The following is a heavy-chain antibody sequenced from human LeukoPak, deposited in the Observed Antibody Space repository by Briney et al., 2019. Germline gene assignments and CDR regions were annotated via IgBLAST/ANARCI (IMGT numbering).Heavy chain of an antibody. V-gene: IGHV3-21*01. CDR2: ISSSSSRM. D-gene: IGHD1-26*01. Sequence: PGGSLRLSCAASGFTFNSYSMYWVRQAPGKGLEWVSSISSSSSRMFYADSVKGRFSISRDNANNSLYLQMNSLRAEDTAVYYCVRDSGSSYGYYFLHWGQGTLVTVSS. CDR3: VRDSGSSYGYYFLH. J-gene: IGHJ1*01. CDR1: GFTFNSYS.